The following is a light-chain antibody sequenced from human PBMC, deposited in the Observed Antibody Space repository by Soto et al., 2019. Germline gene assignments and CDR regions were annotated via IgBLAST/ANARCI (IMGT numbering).Light chain of an antibody. Sequence: QSVLTQPASGSGSPGRSITISCTGTSSDVGSYNYVSWYQQHPGKAPKLMIYEVSKRPSGFSNRFSGSKSGNTASLTISGLQAEDEADYYCSSYAGSSTYVFGPGTKVTVL. CDR1: SSDVGSYNY. J-gene: IGLJ1*01. V-gene: IGLV2-23*02. CDR2: EVS. CDR3: SSYAGSSTYV.